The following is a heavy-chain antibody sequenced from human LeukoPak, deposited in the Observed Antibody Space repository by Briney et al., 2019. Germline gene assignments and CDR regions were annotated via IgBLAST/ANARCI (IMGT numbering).Heavy chain of an antibody. D-gene: IGHD1-26*01. CDR2: IDKKDKGYATAT. CDR1: GFTFSGSA. CDR3: TRDGGTYNWFDP. Sequence: PGGSLKLSCAASGFTFSGSAIHWVSQSSGKGLEWVGQIDKKDKGYATATAYAASVKGRFTISRDDSTNTAYLQMKSLKTEDTALYYCTRDGGTYNWFDPWGQGTLVTVSS. V-gene: IGHV3-73*01. J-gene: IGHJ5*02.